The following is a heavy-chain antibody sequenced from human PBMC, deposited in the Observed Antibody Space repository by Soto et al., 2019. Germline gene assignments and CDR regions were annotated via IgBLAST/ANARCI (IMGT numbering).Heavy chain of an antibody. V-gene: IGHV4-59*01. CDR2: IYYSGST. D-gene: IGHD6-19*01. CDR3: ARATWSSGWFFDY. Sequence: QVKLQESGPGLVKPSETLSLTCTVSGGSISSYYWSWIRQPPGKGLEWIGYIYYSGSTNYNPSLKGRVTISVEPSKNLFSLKLSAVTAADTAVYYCARATWSSGWFFDYWGLGTLVTVSS. CDR1: GGSISSYY. J-gene: IGHJ4*02.